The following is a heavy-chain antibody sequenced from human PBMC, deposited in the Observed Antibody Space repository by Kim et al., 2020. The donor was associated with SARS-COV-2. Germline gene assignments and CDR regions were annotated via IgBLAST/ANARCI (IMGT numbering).Heavy chain of an antibody. J-gene: IGHJ3*02. CDR1: GGSISSSSYY. CDR2: IYYSGST. CDR3: ARLAYYDILTGHTRIYAFDI. Sequence: SETLSLTCTVSGGSISSSSYYWGWIRQPPGKGLEWIGSIYYSGSTYYNTSLKSRVTISVDTSKNKFSLKLSSVTAADTAVYYCARLAYYDILTGHTRIYAFDIWGQGTMVTVSS. V-gene: IGHV4-39*01. D-gene: IGHD3-9*01.